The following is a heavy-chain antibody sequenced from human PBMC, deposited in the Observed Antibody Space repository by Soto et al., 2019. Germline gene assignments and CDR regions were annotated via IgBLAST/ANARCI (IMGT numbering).Heavy chain of an antibody. CDR2: IYDDGSA. D-gene: IGHD2-15*01. V-gene: IGHV4-59*01. Sequence: ETRSHTSAVFDRSISSFDWIWLCRNSVQGLEWLAYIYDDGSANYNPSLKSRATISLDMSKNQFSLKLTSVTAADTAVYYCARDKYCSGGSCRKNWVDPCGQGTMVPFS. CDR1: DRSISSFD. J-gene: IGHJ5*02. CDR3: ARDKYCSGGSCRKNWVDP.